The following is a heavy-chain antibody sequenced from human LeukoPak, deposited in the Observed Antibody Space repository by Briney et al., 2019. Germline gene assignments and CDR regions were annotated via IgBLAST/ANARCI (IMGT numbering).Heavy chain of an antibody. Sequence: ASVKVSCMASGYTFTSYAMHWVRQAPGQRLEWMGWINAGNGNTKYSQKFQGRVTITRDTSASTAYMELSSLRSEDTAVYYCARDHPVQLWLLGYWGQGTLVTVSS. D-gene: IGHD5-18*01. J-gene: IGHJ4*02. CDR1: GYTFTSYA. CDR3: ARDHPVQLWLLGY. V-gene: IGHV1-3*01. CDR2: INAGNGNT.